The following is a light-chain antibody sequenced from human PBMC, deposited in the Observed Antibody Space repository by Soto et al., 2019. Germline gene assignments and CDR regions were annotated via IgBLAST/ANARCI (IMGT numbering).Light chain of an antibody. CDR2: GAS. V-gene: IGKV3-15*01. J-gene: IGKJ5*01. CDR1: QSVSTN. Sequence: ETVMTQSPATLSVSPGERATLSCRASQSVSTNLAWYQHKPGQAPRLLIYGASTRATGVPPRFSGSRSGTEFTLTISSLEPEDFAVYYCQQRSNWPPITFGQGTRLEIK. CDR3: QQRSNWPPIT.